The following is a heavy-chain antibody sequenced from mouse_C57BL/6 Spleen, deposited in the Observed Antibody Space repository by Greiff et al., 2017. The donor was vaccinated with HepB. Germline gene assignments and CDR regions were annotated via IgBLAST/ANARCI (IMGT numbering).Heavy chain of an antibody. J-gene: IGHJ2*01. D-gene: IGHD2-1*01. CDR3: ARHGNYDY. CDR1: GFTFSSYG. CDR2: ISSGGSYT. Sequence: EVQLVESGGDLVKPGGSLNLSCAASGFTFSSYGLSWVRQTPDKRLEWVATISSGGSYTYYPDSVKGRFTISRDNAKNTLYLQMSSLKSEDTAMYYCARHGNYDYWGQGTTLTVSS. V-gene: IGHV5-6*01.